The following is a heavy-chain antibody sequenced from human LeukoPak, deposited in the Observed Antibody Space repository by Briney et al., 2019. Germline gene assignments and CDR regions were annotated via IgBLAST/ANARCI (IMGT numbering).Heavy chain of an antibody. J-gene: IGHJ4*02. D-gene: IGHD3-3*01. CDR2: LSGSGGST. CDR3: AKGHYDSWSGFYGIWY. Sequence: GGSLGLSLAASGFTFSSYAMTWVGRPQGKGLEWVSPLSGSGGSTYYADSVKGRFTISRDNSKNTLYLQMNSLRGDDTAVYYCAKGHYDSWSGFYGIWYWGQGTLVTVSS. CDR1: GFTFSSYA. V-gene: IGHV3-23*01.